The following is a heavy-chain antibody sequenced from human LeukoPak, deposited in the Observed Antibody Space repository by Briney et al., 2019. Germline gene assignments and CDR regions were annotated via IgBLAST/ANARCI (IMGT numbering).Heavy chain of an antibody. J-gene: IGHJ6*03. CDR2: ISSSSSTI. CDR3: ARDGYSYGFYYYYYMDV. CDR1: GFTFSSYS. D-gene: IGHD5-18*01. V-gene: IGHV3-48*01. Sequence: PGGSLRLSCAASGFTFSSYSMNWVRQAPGKGLEWVSYISSSSSTIYYADSVKGRFTISRDNAKNSLYLQMNSLRAEDTAVYYCARDGYSYGFYYYYYMDVWGKGTTVTISS.